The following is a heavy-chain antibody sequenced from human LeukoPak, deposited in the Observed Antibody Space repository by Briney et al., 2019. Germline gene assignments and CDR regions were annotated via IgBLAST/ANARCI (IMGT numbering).Heavy chain of an antibody. CDR3: ARGGGRIVVVPAAMAGWFDP. V-gene: IGHV1-18*01. D-gene: IGHD2-2*01. J-gene: IGHJ5*02. CDR1: GYTFTSYG. CDR2: ISAYNGNT. Sequence: ASVNVSCKASGYTFTSYGISWVRQAPGQGLEWMGWISAYNGNTNYAQKLQGRVTMTTDTSTSTAYMELRSLRSDDTAVYYCARGGGRIVVVPAAMAGWFDPWGQGTLVTVSS.